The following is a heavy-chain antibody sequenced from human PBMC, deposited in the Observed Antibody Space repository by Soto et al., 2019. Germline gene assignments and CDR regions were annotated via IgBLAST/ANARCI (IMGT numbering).Heavy chain of an antibody. CDR1: GYTFTSYG. J-gene: IGHJ3*02. CDR3: ARVPMVRGVNDAFDI. V-gene: IGHV1-18*01. Sequence: ASVKVSCKASGYTFTSYGISWVRQAPGQGLEWMGWISAYNGNTNYAQKLQGRVTMTTDTSTSTAYMELRSLRSDDTAVYYCARVPMVRGVNDAFDIWGQGTMVTVSS. CDR2: ISAYNGNT. D-gene: IGHD3-10*01.